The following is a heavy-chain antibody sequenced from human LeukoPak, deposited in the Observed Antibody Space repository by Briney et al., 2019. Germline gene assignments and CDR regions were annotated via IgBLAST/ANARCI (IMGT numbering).Heavy chain of an antibody. D-gene: IGHD3-10*01. CDR2: IIPIFATA. V-gene: IGHV1-69*13. CDR3: ARKGVRGVNAAFDI. CDR1: GGIFSSYA. Sequence: ASVKVSCKASGGIFSSYAISWVRQAPGQGLEWMGGIIPIFATANYAQKFQGRVTITADESTRTAYMELSSLRSEDTAVYYCARKGVRGVNAAFDIWGQGTMVTVSS. J-gene: IGHJ3*02.